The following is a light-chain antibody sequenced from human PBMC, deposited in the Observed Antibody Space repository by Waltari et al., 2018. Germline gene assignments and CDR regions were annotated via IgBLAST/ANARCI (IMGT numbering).Light chain of an antibody. Sequence: QSALTQPPSVSAAPGQRVTIPCSGGSSNIGINYVTWYRQFPGTAPKLLIYENSERPSGIPGRFSGSKSGTSATLDITGLQAGDEADYYCGTWDSSLSGAVFGGGTHLTVL. J-gene: IGLJ7*01. V-gene: IGLV1-51*02. CDR1: SSNIGINY. CDR2: ENS. CDR3: GTWDSSLSGAV.